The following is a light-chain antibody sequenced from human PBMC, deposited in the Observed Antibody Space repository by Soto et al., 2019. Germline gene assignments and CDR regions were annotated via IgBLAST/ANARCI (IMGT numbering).Light chain of an antibody. CDR2: STN. CDR3: VLYMGSGIWV. CDR1: SGSVSTNYY. Sequence: QTVVTQEPSSSVSPGRTVTLTCGLRSGSVSTNYYPSWYQQTPGQAPRTLIYSTNTRSSGVPDRFSGSILGNKAALTITGAQADDESDYYCVLYMGSGIWVFGGGTKVTVL. J-gene: IGLJ3*02. V-gene: IGLV8-61*01.